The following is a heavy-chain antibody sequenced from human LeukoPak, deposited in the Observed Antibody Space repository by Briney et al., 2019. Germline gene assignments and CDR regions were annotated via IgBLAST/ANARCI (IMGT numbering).Heavy chain of an antibody. V-gene: IGHV3-30*02. Sequence: GGSLRLSCAASASGFTFSYYGMHWVRQAPGKGLEWVAFIRYDGSTKYYADSVKGRFTISRDNSKNTLYLQMNSLRAEDTAVYYCAKEIRSGYSYGYWGQGTLVTVSS. CDR3: AKEIRSGYSYGY. CDR1: GFTFSYYG. CDR2: IRYDGSTK. J-gene: IGHJ4*02. D-gene: IGHD5-24*01.